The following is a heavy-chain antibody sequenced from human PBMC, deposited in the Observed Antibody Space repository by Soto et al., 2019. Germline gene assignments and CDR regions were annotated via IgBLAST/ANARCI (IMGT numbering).Heavy chain of an antibody. J-gene: IGHJ6*03. CDR2: INHSGST. V-gene: IGHV4-34*01. Sequence: SETLSLTCAVYGGSFSGYYWSWIRQPPGKGLEWIGEINHSGSTNYNPSLKSRVTISVDTSKNQFSLKLSSVTAADTAVHYCARGRREVGYYDFWSGYPYYYYYMDVWGKGTTVTVSS. D-gene: IGHD3-3*01. CDR3: ARGRREVGYYDFWSGYPYYYYYMDV. CDR1: GGSFSGYY.